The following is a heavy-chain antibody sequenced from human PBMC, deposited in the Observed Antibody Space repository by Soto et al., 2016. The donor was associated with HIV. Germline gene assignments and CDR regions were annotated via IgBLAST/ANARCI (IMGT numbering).Heavy chain of an antibody. D-gene: IGHD1-20*01. CDR3: VRDTATTITSDRFRRR. CDR2: LYNNGRP. J-gene: IGHJ4*03. V-gene: IGHV4-61*01. Sequence: QVQLWESGPGLVKPSETLFLTCNVSGAPVSSHNYYWSWIRQSPGKRLEWMGCLYNNGRPDYNPSLASRVAISVDTSKNEVYLTLTSVTAADTALYYCVRDTATTITSDRFRRRRGQGTMVTVSS. CDR1: GAPVSSHNYY.